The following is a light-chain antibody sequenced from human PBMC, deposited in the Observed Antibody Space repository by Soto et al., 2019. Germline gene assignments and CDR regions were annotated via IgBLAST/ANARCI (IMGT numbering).Light chain of an antibody. J-gene: IGLJ1*01. Sequence: QSGLTQPPSASGTPGQRVTISCSGSSSNIGSIIVNWYQQLPGTAPKCLIYSNNQRPSGVPDLLSGSKSGKSASLAISGLQSEDEADYYCAAWDDSLNGQVFGTGTQ. CDR1: SSNIGSII. CDR2: SNN. CDR3: AAWDDSLNGQV. V-gene: IGLV1-44*01.